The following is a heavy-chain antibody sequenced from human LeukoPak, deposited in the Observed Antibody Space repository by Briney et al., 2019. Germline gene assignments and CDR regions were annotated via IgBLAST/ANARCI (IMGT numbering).Heavy chain of an antibody. V-gene: IGHV4-34*01. CDR2: INHSGST. D-gene: IGHD6-13*01. CDR1: GGSFSDYY. J-gene: IGHJ3*02. Sequence: SETLSLTCAVYGGSFSDYYWSWIRQPPGKGLEWIGEINHSGSTNYNPSLKSRVTISVDTSKNQFSLKLSSVTAADTAVYYCARVSSNNWYNERGAFDIWGQGTMVTVSS. CDR3: ARVSSNNWYNERGAFDI.